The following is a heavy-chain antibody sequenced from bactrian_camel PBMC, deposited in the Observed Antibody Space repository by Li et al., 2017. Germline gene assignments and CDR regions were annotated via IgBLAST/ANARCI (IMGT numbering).Heavy chain of an antibody. J-gene: IGHJ6*01. V-gene: IGHV3S40*01. CDR2: ITTGGASV. CDR1: GYDVSRGY. Sequence: VQLVESGGGSVQAGGSLRLSCVASGYDVSRGYMAWFRQAPGKEREVVATITTGGASVYYIDSVKGRFTISQDNAKSTVYLLMNNLKPEDTAMYYCAAVGTLYCPDFLNGAPQRFGYSGQGTQVTVS. D-gene: IGHD7*01. CDR3: AAVGTLYCPDFLNGAPQRFGY.